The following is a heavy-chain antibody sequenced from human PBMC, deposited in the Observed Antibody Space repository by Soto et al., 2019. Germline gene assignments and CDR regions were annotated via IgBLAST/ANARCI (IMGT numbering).Heavy chain of an antibody. D-gene: IGHD3-3*01. Sequence: GASVKVSCKASGGTFSSHAISWVRQAPGRGLEWMGGIIPIFGTTNYAQNFRARVTITADESTSTAYMELSSLTSEDTAVYYCAGGGRFGVGAIDYWGQGTLVTVSS. CDR2: IIPIFGTT. J-gene: IGHJ4*02. V-gene: IGHV1-69*13. CDR3: AGGGRFGVGAIDY. CDR1: GGTFSSHA.